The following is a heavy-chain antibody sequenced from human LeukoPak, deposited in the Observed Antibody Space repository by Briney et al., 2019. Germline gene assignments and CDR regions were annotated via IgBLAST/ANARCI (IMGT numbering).Heavy chain of an antibody. D-gene: IGHD1-26*01. CDR1: GYSFTTYW. Sequence: GESLKISCKGSGYSFTTYWIGWVRQMPGKGLEWMGIIYPGDSDTRYSPSFQGQVTISADKSISTAYLQWSSLKASDTAIYYCARHLGTVGATQSPFDYWGQGTVVTVSS. J-gene: IGHJ4*02. V-gene: IGHV5-51*01. CDR3: ARHLGTVGATQSPFDY. CDR2: IYPGDSDT.